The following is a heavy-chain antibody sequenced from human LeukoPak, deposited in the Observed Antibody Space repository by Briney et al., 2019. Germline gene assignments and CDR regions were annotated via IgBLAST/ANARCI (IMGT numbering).Heavy chain of an antibody. J-gene: IGHJ4*02. CDR1: GFTFSSYG. Sequence: GGSLRLSCAASGFTFSSYGMHWVRQAPGKGLEWVAFIRYDGCNKYYADSVKGRFTISRDNSKNTLYLQMNSLRAEDTAVYYCAKVVPAAPFDYWGQGTLVTVSS. CDR3: AKVVPAAPFDY. V-gene: IGHV3-30*02. CDR2: IRYDGCNK. D-gene: IGHD2-2*01.